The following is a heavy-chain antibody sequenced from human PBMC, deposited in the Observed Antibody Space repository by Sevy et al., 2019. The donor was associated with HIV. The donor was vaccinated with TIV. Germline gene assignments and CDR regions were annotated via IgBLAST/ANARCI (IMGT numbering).Heavy chain of an antibody. J-gene: IGHJ6*02. CDR1: GYTFTGYY. CDR3: ARVPLRIAAAGTNYYGMDV. Sequence: ASVKVSCKASGYTFTGYYMHWVRQAPGQGLEWMGRINPNSGGTNYAQKFQGRVTMTRDTSISTAYMELSRLRSDDTAVYYCARVPLRIAAAGTNYYGMDVWGQGTTVTVSS. CDR2: INPNSGGT. V-gene: IGHV1-2*06. D-gene: IGHD6-13*01.